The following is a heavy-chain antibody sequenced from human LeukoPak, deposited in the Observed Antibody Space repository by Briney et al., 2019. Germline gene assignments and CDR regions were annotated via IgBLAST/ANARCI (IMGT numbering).Heavy chain of an antibody. CDR2: IKQDGSEK. D-gene: IGHD6-19*01. J-gene: IGHJ4*02. Sequence: GGSLRLSCAASGFTFSSYWMSCVRQAPGKGLEWVANIKQDGSEKYYVDSVKGRFTISRDNAKNSLYLQMNSLRAEDTAVYYCARERDSSAGYFDYWGQGTLVTVSS. V-gene: IGHV3-7*01. CDR3: ARERDSSAGYFDY. CDR1: GFTFSSYW.